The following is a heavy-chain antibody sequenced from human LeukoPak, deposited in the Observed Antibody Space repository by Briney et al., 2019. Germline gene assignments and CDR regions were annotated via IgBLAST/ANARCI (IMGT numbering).Heavy chain of an antibody. CDR3: AKDLAPYCSSTSCPVLDY. J-gene: IGHJ4*02. V-gene: IGHV3-74*01. CDR1: GFAFSSYW. Sequence: GGSLRLSCAASGFAFSSYWMHWVRQAPGKGLVWVSRINSDGSSTSYADSVKGRFTISRDNAKNTLYLQMNSLRAEDTAVYYCAKDLAPYCSSTSCPVLDYWGQGTLVTVSS. D-gene: IGHD2-2*01. CDR2: INSDGSST.